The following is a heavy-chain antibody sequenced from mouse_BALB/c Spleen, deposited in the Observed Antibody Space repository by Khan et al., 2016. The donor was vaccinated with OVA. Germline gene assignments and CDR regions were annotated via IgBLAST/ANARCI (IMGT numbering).Heavy chain of an antibody. Sequence: EVQLQQSGPDLVKPGASVKISCKASGYSFTLYYMTWVRQSHGKSPEWIGRVNPNNGGTNYNQNFKGKAILTVDKSSNTAYMELRSLTAEDSAVFDCARGYEFFAYWGQGTLVTVSA. CDR3: ARGYEFFAY. J-gene: IGHJ3*01. V-gene: IGHV1-26*01. D-gene: IGHD2-12*01. CDR2: VNPNNGGT. CDR1: GYSFTLYY.